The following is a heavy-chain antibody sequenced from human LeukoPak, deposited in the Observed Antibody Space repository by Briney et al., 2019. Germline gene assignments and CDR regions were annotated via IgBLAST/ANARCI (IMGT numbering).Heavy chain of an antibody. J-gene: IGHJ4*02. CDR1: GFTFSSYG. D-gene: IGHD3-22*01. CDR2: ISYDGSNK. V-gene: IGHV3-30*18. Sequence: GGSLRLSRAASGFTFSSYGMHWVRQAPGKGLEWVAVISYDGSNKYYADSVKGRFTISRDNSKNTLYLQMNSLRAEDTAVYYCAKGLDSSGYGYFDYWGQGTLVTVSS. CDR3: AKGLDSSGYGYFDY.